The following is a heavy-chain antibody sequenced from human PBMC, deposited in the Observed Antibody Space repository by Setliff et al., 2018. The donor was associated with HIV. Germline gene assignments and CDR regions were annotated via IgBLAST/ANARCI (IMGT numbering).Heavy chain of an antibody. Sequence: SVKVSCKASGGRFSNYGISWVRQAPGQGLEWMGGIIPIFGTTNYAQMFQGRVTMTADESTSTAYMELSSLRSEDTAVYYCARAVVPTYYDVLTGYVYYMDVWGKGTTVTAP. J-gene: IGHJ6*03. D-gene: IGHD3-9*01. V-gene: IGHV1-69*13. CDR3: ARAVVPTYYDVLTGYVYYMDV. CDR2: IIPIFGTT. CDR1: GGRFSNYG.